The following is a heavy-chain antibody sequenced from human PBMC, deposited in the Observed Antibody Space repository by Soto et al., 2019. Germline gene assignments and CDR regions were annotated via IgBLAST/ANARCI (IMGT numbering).Heavy chain of an antibody. J-gene: IGHJ6*02. V-gene: IGHV1-69*06. CDR1: GGTFSSYA. CDR2: IIPIFGTA. Sequence: GASVKVSCKASGGTFSSYAISWVRQAPGQGLEWMGGIIPIFGTANYAQKFQGRVTITADKSTSTAYMELSSLRSEDTAVYYCARARDSSPEVYYYYGMDVWGQGTTVTVSS. D-gene: IGHD3-22*01. CDR3: ARARDSSPEVYYYYGMDV.